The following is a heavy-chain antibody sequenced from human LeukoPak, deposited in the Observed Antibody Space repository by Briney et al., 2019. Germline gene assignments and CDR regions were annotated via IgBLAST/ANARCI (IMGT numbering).Heavy chain of an antibody. J-gene: IGHJ4*02. CDR2: MNPNSGST. CDR1: GYTFTSYD. CDR3: ARGRSTGYPSYFEY. V-gene: IGHV1-8*03. Sequence: ASVKLSCKASGYTFTSYDINWVRQATGQGLEWMRWMNPNSGSTGYAQKFQGRVTITRNTSISTAYMELSGLRSEDTAVYYCARGRSTGYPSYFEYWGQGTLVTVSS. D-gene: IGHD5-12*01.